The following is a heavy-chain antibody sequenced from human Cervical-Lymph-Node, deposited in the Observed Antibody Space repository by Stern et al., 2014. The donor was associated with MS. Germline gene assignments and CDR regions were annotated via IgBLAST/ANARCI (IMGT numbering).Heavy chain of an antibody. Sequence: VQLVESGGGVVQPGRSLRLSCAASGFHFNTFAMHWVRQAPGKGLEWVAVLSYEGSVKDYAESVKGRFTISRDNSKNTLYLQMNSLRTEDKAFYDCAKSIGVLWCRQSRPIDYWGQGTLVTVYS. J-gene: IGHJ4*02. CDR2: LSYEGSVK. CDR1: GFHFNTFA. V-gene: IGHV3-30*04. D-gene: IGHD2-8*02. CDR3: AKSIGVLWCRQSRPIDY.